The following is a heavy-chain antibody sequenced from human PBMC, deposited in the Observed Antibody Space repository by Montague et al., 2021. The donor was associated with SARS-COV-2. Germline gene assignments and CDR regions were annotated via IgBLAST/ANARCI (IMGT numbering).Heavy chain of an antibody. CDR3: AGGMIRGVTTPFDY. J-gene: IGHJ4*02. V-gene: IGHV4-39*02. CDR1: SGSIISSGYY. Sequence: SETLSLTCSVSSGSIISSGYYWGWIRQPPGKELEWIGNIYYSGTTYYNPSLQSRGIISVDTSKNHLSLRLSSVTAADTAVYFCAGGMIRGVTTPFDYWGQGSQVTVSS. D-gene: IGHD3-10*01. CDR2: IYYSGTT.